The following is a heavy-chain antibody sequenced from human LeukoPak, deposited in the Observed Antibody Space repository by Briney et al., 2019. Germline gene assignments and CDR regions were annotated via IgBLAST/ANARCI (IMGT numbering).Heavy chain of an antibody. D-gene: IGHD3-3*01. Sequence: SETLSLTCTVSGSSISNFYWAGGRLPPGKARGWGGAIYYNGSTIDNRSLKSRVTISAASSKTQFSLNLKPVTAADTAVYYCAREFYGYDFGFGMDVWGKGTTVTVSS. CDR1: GSSISNFY. J-gene: IGHJ6*04. CDR3: AREFYGYDFGFGMDV. V-gene: IGHV4-59*01. CDR2: IYYNGST.